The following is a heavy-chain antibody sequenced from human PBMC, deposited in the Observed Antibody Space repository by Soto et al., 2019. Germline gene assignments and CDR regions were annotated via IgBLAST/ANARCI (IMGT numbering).Heavy chain of an antibody. CDR1: GGSISSYY. D-gene: IGHD6-13*01. V-gene: IGHV4-59*01. CDR2: IYDSGST. J-gene: IGHJ2*01. CDR3: ARGVEWYSSSCFDL. Sequence: QVQLQESGPGLVKPSETLSLTCTVSGGSISSYYWSWIRQPPGKGLEWNGDIYDSGSTHYNPSLNSRVAISVDTSKNLFSLKLRSVTAADSAVYYCARGVEWYSSSCFDLWGRGTLVTVSS.